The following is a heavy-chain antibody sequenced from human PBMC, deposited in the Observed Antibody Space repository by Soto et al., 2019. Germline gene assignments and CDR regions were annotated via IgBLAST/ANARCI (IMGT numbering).Heavy chain of an antibody. CDR3: ARIGYGMDV. CDR1: GFSLSTSGMR. V-gene: IGHV2-70*04. CDR2: IDWDDDK. J-gene: IGHJ6*02. Sequence: SGPTLVNPTQTLTLTCTFSGFSLSTSGMRVSWIRQPPGKALEWLARIDWDDDKFYSTSLKTRLTTSKDTSKNQVVLTMTNMDPVDTATYYCARIGYGMDVWGQGTTVTVSS.